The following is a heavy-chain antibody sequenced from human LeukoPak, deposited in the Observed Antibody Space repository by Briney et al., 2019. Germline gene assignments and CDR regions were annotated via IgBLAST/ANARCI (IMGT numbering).Heavy chain of an antibody. J-gene: IGHJ3*02. Sequence: PGGSLRLSCAASGFSFSSHGMSWVRQAPGKGLEWVSGISGSGGSTYYADSVKGRFTISRDNSKNTLYLQMNSLRAEDTAVYYCAKDFWGEVSGSCRDAFDIWGQGTMVTVSS. V-gene: IGHV3-23*01. D-gene: IGHD1-26*01. CDR3: AKDFWGEVSGSCRDAFDI. CDR2: ISGSGGST. CDR1: GFSFSSHG.